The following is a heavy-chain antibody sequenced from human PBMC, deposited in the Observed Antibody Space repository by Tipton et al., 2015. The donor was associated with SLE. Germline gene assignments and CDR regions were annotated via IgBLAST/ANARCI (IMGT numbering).Heavy chain of an antibody. J-gene: IGHJ2*01. CDR2: IYHNGEIT. D-gene: IGHD3-10*01. CDR3: ARRGSLVPGVIIKQDWYVDL. Sequence: TLSLTCTVSGGSINRSYWSWIRQPPGKGLEWIGYIYHNGEITNYNPSLKSRVTISIDTSKTQFSLKLSSVTAEDTAVYYCARRGSLVPGVIIKQDWYVDLWGRGTLVTVSS. V-gene: IGHV4-59*08. CDR1: GGSINRSY.